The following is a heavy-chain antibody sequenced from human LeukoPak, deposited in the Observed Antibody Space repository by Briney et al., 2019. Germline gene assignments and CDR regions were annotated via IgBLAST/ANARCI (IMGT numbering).Heavy chain of an antibody. Sequence: GGSLRLSCAASGFTFSSYAMHWVRQAPGKGLEWVAVISYDGSNKYYADSVKGRFTISRDNSKNTLYLQMNSLRAEDTAVYYCAAAVITTGYYYYMDVWGKGTTVTVSS. CDR2: ISYDGSNK. D-gene: IGHD3-22*01. J-gene: IGHJ6*03. CDR1: GFTFSSYA. V-gene: IGHV3-30-3*01. CDR3: AAAVITTGYYYYMDV.